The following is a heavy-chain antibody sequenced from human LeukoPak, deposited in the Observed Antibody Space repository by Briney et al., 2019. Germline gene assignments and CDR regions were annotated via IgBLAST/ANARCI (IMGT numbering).Heavy chain of an antibody. Sequence: SQTLSLTCTVSGGSISNGGYYWSWIRQHPGKGLEWIGYIYYSGSTYYNPSLKSRVTISVDTSKNQFSLKLSSVTAADTAVYYCARVGGGYDHRFDYWGQGTLVTVSS. D-gene: IGHD5-12*01. CDR2: IYYSGST. J-gene: IGHJ4*02. CDR3: ARVGGGYDHRFDY. CDR1: GGSISNGGYY. V-gene: IGHV4-31*03.